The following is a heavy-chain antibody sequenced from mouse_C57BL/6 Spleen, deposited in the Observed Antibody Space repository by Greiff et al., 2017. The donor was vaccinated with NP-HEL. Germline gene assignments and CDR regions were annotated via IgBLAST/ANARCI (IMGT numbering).Heavy chain of an antibody. CDR1: GFTFSNYW. D-gene: IGHD2-5*01. J-gene: IGHJ3*01. V-gene: IGHV6-3*01. Sequence: EVKLVESGGGLVQPGGSMKLSCVASGFTFSNYWMNWVRQSPEKGLEWVAQIRLKSDNYATHYAESVKGRFTSSSDDSKSSVYLQMNNLRAEDTGIYYCTEYSNYGGLFAYWGQGTLVTVSA. CDR2: IRLKSDNYAT. CDR3: TEYSNYGGLFAY.